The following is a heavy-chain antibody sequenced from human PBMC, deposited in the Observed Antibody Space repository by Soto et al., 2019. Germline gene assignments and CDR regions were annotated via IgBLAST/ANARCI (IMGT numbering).Heavy chain of an antibody. D-gene: IGHD4-17*01. CDR2: IWYDGSNK. Sequence: QVQLVGSGGGVVQPGRSLRLSCAASGFTFSSYGMLWVRQAPGKGLEWVAVIWYDGSNKYYADSVKGRFTISRDNSKNTLYLQMNSLRAEDTAVYYCAREGDGYNYGDGYFQHWGQGTLVTVSS. CDR1: GFTFSSYG. CDR3: AREGDGYNYGDGYFQH. J-gene: IGHJ1*01. V-gene: IGHV3-33*01.